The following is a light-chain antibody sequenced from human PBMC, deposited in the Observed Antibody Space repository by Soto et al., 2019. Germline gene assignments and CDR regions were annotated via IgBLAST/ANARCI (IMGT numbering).Light chain of an antibody. CDR3: MQATHFPLT. CDR2: KIS. Sequence: DIVMTQTPPAPPFTLGQPPPISCRPGKTSVHTDGNTTLSWLQQRPGQPPTVLIYKISNRFSGVPDRFSGSGAGTDFTLKISRVEAEDVGVYYCMQATHFPLTFGQGTKLEIK. V-gene: IGKV2-24*01. CDR1: KTSVHTDGNTT. J-gene: IGKJ2*01.